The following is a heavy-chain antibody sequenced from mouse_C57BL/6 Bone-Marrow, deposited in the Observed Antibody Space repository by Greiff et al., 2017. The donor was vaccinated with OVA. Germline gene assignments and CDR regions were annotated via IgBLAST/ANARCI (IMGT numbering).Heavy chain of an antibody. Sequence: EVQVVESGGDLVKPGGSLKLSCAASGFTFSSYGMSWVRQTPDKRLEWVATISSGGSYTYYPDSVKGRFTISRDNAKNTLYLQMSSLKSEDTAMYYCGRRTTVVARYFDVWGTGTTVTVSS. CDR3: GRRTTVVARYFDV. J-gene: IGHJ1*03. CDR2: ISSGGSYT. D-gene: IGHD1-1*01. V-gene: IGHV5-6*01. CDR1: GFTFSSYG.